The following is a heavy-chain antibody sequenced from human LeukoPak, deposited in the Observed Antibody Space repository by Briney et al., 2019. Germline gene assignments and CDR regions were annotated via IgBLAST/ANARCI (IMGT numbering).Heavy chain of an antibody. J-gene: IGHJ3*02. CDR2: INPNSGGT. V-gene: IGHV1-2*02. CDR1: GYTFTGYY. Sequence: ASVKVSCKASGYTFTGYYMHWVRQAPGQGLEWMGWINPNSGGTNYAQKFQGRVTMTRDTSISTAYMELSRLRSDDTAVYYCATYSTIFGVVDAFDIWGQGTMVTVSS. CDR3: ATYSTIFGVVDAFDI. D-gene: IGHD3-3*01.